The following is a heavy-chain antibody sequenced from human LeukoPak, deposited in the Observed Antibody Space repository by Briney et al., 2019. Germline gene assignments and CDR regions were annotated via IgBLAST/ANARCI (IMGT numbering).Heavy chain of an antibody. CDR3: ARKDSGRYINPFEY. D-gene: IGHD3-10*01. CDR1: GFTFDDYG. CDR2: IAYDGSNK. Sequence: GGSLRLSCAASGFTFDDYGMSWVRQAPGKGLEWVAVIAYDGSNKYYSDSVKGRFTISRDNSKNTLYLQMNSLRAEDTAVYYCARKDSGRYINPFEYWGQGTLVTVSS. J-gene: IGHJ4*02. V-gene: IGHV3-30*03.